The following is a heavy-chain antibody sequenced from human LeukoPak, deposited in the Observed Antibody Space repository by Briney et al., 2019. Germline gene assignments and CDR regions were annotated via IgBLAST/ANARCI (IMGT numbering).Heavy chain of an antibody. J-gene: IGHJ4*02. V-gene: IGHV4-39*07. CDR1: GGSISSSSYY. Sequence: PSETLSLTCTVSGGSISSSSYYWGWIRQPPGKGLEWIGSIYHSGSTYYNPSLKSRVTISVDTSKNQFSLKLSSVTAADTAVYYCARRVGKSSGMDYWGQGTLVTVSS. CDR2: IYHSGST. D-gene: IGHD6-19*01. CDR3: ARRVGKSSGMDY.